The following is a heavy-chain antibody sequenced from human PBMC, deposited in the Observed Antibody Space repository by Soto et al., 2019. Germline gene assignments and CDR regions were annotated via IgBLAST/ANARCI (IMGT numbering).Heavy chain of an antibody. V-gene: IGHV1-69*13. CDR3: ARGNHRWLQLWYFDL. Sequence: VASVKVSCKASGGTFSSYTISWVRQAPGQGLEWMGGIIPIFGTANYAQKFQGRVTITADESTSTAYMELSSLRSEDTAVYYCARGNHRWLQLWYFDLWGRGTLVTAPQ. J-gene: IGHJ2*01. D-gene: IGHD5-12*01. CDR2: IIPIFGTA. CDR1: GGTFSSYT.